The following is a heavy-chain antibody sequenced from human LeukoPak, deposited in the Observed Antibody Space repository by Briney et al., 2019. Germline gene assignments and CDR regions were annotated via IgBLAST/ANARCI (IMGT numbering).Heavy chain of an antibody. CDR1: GFTFSSYG. J-gene: IGHJ6*03. CDR3: AKVGITMVRGSPPYYYMDV. D-gene: IGHD3-10*01. V-gene: IGHV3-23*01. Sequence: PGGTLRLSCAASGFTFSSYGMRWVRQAPGKGLEWVSAISGSGGSTYYADSVKGRFTISRDNSKNTLYLQMHSLRAEDTAVYYCAKVGITMVRGSPPYYYMDVWGKGTTVTISS. CDR2: ISGSGGST.